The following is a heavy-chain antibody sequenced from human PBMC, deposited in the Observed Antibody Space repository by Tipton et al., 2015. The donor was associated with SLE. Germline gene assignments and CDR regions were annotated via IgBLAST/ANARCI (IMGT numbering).Heavy chain of an antibody. CDR3: ARWTRKAFDI. Sequence: TLSLTCTVSGGTISSSSYYWSWIRQPAGKGLEGIGSIYYSGSTYYNPSLKSRVTISEGTSKNQISLKLRCVTAADTAVYYCARWTRKAFDIWGQGTMVTVSS. CDR2: IYYSGST. CDR1: GGTISSSSYY. V-gene: IGHV4-39*07. J-gene: IGHJ3*02. D-gene: IGHD1-14*01.